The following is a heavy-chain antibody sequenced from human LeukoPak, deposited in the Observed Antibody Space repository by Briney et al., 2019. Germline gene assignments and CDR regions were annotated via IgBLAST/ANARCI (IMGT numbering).Heavy chain of an antibody. D-gene: IGHD1-26*01. Sequence: ASVKVSCKVSGYTLTELSMHWVRRAPGKGLEWMGGFDPEDGETIYAQKFQGRVTMTEDTSTDTAYMELSSLRSEDTAVYYCATLGGSSPALDPWGQGTLVTVSS. CDR2: FDPEDGET. V-gene: IGHV1-24*01. CDR1: GYTLTELS. J-gene: IGHJ5*02. CDR3: ATLGGSSPALDP.